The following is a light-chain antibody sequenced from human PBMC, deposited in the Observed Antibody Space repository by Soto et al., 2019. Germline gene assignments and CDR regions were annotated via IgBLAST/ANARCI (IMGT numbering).Light chain of an antibody. Sequence: QAVVTQPPSASGTPGQRVTISCSGSSSNIGTNTVNWYRQLPGTAPKLLIYSNNQRPSGVPDRFSGSKSGTSASLAISGLQSEDEADYYRAAWDDSLNGYVVFGGGTKLTVL. CDR3: AAWDDSLNGYVV. V-gene: IGLV1-44*01. J-gene: IGLJ2*01. CDR1: SSNIGTNT. CDR2: SNN.